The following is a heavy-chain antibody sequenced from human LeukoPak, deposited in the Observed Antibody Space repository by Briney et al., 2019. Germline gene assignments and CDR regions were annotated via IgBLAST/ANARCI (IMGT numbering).Heavy chain of an antibody. J-gene: IGHJ6*02. V-gene: IGHV3-11*01. D-gene: IGHD2/OR15-2a*01. CDR1: GFTFSDYY. CDR2: ISSSGRTI. CDR3: ARDLNTGMDV. Sequence: GGSLRLSCAASGFTFSDYYINWIRQAPGKGLEWLSYISSSGRTIHYADSVKGRFTISRDNAQRLLYLQMNSLRAEDTAIYYCARDLNTGMDVWGRGTTVTVSS.